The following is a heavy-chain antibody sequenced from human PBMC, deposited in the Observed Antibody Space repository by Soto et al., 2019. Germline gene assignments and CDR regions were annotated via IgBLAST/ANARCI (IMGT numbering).Heavy chain of an antibody. Sequence: QVQLVESGGGVVQPGRSLRLSCAASGFTFSSYAMHWVRQAPGKGLEWVAVISYDGSNKYYADSVKGRFTISRDNSKNTLYLQMNRLRAEDTAVYYCARDHTIFGVVIMGGYWGQGTLVTVSS. CDR3: ARDHTIFGVVIMGGY. J-gene: IGHJ4*02. D-gene: IGHD3-3*01. CDR1: GFTFSSYA. CDR2: ISYDGSNK. V-gene: IGHV3-30-3*01.